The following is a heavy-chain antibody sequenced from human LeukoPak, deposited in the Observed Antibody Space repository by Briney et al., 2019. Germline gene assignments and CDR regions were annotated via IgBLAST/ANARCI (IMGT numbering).Heavy chain of an antibody. CDR3: ARARGSRSSGWYVD. V-gene: IGHV4-38-2*01. Sequence: SETLSLTCAVSGYSISSGYYWGWIRQPPGKGLEWIGGIYHSGSTYYNPSRKSRVTISVDTSKNQFSLKLSSVTAADTAVYYCARARGSRSSGWYVDWGQGTLVTVSS. CDR2: IYHSGST. CDR1: GYSISSGYY. J-gene: IGHJ4*02. D-gene: IGHD6-19*01.